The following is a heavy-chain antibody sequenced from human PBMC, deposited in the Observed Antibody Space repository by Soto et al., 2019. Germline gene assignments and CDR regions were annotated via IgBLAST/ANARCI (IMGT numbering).Heavy chain of an antibody. CDR2: IIPIFGTA. CDR3: ARARSSIAAAGREFDY. CDR1: GGTFSSYA. J-gene: IGHJ4*02. V-gene: IGHV1-69*13. Sequence: SVKVSCKASGGTFSSYAISWVRQAPGQGLEWMGGIIPIFGTANYAQKFQGRVTIAADESTSTAYMELSSLRSEDTAVYYCARARSSIAAAGREFDYWGQGTLVTVSS. D-gene: IGHD6-13*01.